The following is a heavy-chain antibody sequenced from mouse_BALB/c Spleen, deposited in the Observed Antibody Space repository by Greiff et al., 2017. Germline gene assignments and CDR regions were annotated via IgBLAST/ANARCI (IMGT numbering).Heavy chain of an antibody. CDR2: ISDGGSYT. Sequence: EVKLVESGGGLVKPGGSLKLSCAASGFTFSDYYMYWVRQTPEKRLEWVATISDGGSYTYYPDSVKGRFTISRDNAKNNLYLQMSSLKSEDTAMYYCARDQPRYEYDDAMDYWGQGTSVTVSS. D-gene: IGHD2-4*01. CDR3: ARDQPRYEYDDAMDY. J-gene: IGHJ4*01. V-gene: IGHV5-4*02. CDR1: GFTFSDYY.